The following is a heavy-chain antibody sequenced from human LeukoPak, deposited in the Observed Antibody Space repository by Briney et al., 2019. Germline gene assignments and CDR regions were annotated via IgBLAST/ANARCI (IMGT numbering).Heavy chain of an antibody. Sequence: SETLPLTCTVSGGSISSSRYYWGWIRQPPGKGLEWIGSIYYSGSTYYNPSLKSRVTISVDTSKNQFSLKLSSVTAADTAVYYCARGGGSGWYKDYYYGMDVWGQGTTVTVSS. CDR1: GGSISSSRYY. V-gene: IGHV4-39*07. CDR3: ARGGGSGWYKDYYYGMDV. CDR2: IYYSGST. D-gene: IGHD6-19*01. J-gene: IGHJ6*02.